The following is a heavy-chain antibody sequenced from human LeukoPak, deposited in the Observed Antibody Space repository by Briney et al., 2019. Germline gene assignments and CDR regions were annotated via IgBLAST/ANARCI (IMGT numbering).Heavy chain of an antibody. CDR3: ASSITIFGVVIKAFDY. CDR2: IIPIFGTA. D-gene: IGHD3-3*01. Sequence: GASVKVSCKASGGTFSSYAISWVRQAPGQGLEWVGGIIPIFGTANYAQKFQGRVTITTDESTSTAYMELSSLRSEDTAVYYCASSITIFGVVIKAFDYWGQGTLVTVSS. CDR1: GGTFSSYA. V-gene: IGHV1-69*05. J-gene: IGHJ4*02.